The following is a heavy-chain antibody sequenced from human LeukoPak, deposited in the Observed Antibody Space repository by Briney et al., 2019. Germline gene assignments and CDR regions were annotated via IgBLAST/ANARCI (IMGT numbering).Heavy chain of an antibody. D-gene: IGHD1-26*01. CDR3: ARAPGSYSPWHFDL. CDR1: GFTVSSNY. CDR2: IYSGGST. Sequence: GGSLRLSCAASGFTVSSNYMSWVRQAPGKGLEWVSVIYSGGSTYYADSVKGRFTISRDNSKNTLYLQMNSLRAEDTAVYYCARAPGSYSPWHFDLWGRGTLVTVSS. V-gene: IGHV3-66*01. J-gene: IGHJ2*01.